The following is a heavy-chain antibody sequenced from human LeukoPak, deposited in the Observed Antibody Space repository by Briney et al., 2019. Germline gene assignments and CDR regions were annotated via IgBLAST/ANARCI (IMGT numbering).Heavy chain of an antibody. CDR1: GFTFSSYA. J-gene: IGHJ4*02. V-gene: IGHV3-23*01. CDR3: AKDQFVCSGGGCPVVVFDY. CDR2: ISGSGGST. D-gene: IGHD2-15*01. Sequence: PGGSLRLSCAASGFTFSSYAMSWVRQAPGKGLEWVSAISGSGGSTYYADSVKGRFTISRDNSKNTLYLQMNSLRAEDTAVYYCAKDQFVCSGGGCPVVVFDYWGQGTLVTVSS.